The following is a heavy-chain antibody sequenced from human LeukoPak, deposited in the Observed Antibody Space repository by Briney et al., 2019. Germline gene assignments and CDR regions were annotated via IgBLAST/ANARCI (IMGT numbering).Heavy chain of an antibody. CDR1: GYTFTSYG. D-gene: IGHD3-3*01. Sequence: ASVKVSCKASGYTFTSYGISWVRQAPGQGLEWMGWISAYNGNTNYAQKLQGRVTMTRNTSISTAYMELSSLRSEDTAVYYCAIFNYDFWSGYYSFYYYYGMDVWGQGTTVTVSS. V-gene: IGHV1-18*01. CDR3: AIFNYDFWSGYYSFYYYYGMDV. J-gene: IGHJ6*02. CDR2: ISAYNGNT.